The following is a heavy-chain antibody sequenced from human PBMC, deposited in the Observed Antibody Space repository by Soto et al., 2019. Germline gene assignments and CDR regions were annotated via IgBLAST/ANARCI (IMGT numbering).Heavy chain of an antibody. V-gene: IGHV5-51*01. CDR2: IYPGDSDT. J-gene: IGHJ5*02. CDR3: ARTSIAARGVDWFDP. CDR1: GYSFTSYW. Sequence: GESLKISCKGSGYSFTSYWIGWVRQMPGKGLEWMGIIYPGDSDTRYSPSFQGQVTISADKSISTAYLQWSSLKASDTAMYYCARTSIAARGVDWFDPWGQGTLVTVSS. D-gene: IGHD6-6*01.